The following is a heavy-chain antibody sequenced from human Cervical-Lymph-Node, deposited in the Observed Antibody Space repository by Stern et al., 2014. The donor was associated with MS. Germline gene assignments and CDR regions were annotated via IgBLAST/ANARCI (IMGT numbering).Heavy chain of an antibody. CDR1: GYIFLDYH. D-gene: IGHD4-17*01. CDR2: INRKRGEP. Sequence: QVQLVESGAEVKKPGASVKVSCKASGYIFLDYHVHWVRQAPGQGLEWMGGINRKRGEPKYAQKFQGRVPRTRDTSISTAYMEINSLKSDDTAVYYCARDQSLTYADYPDDYWGQGTLVTVSS. V-gene: IGHV1-2*02. CDR3: ARDQSLTYADYPDDY. J-gene: IGHJ4*02.